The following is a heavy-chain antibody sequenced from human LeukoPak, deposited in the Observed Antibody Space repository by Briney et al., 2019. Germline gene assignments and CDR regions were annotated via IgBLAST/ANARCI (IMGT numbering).Heavy chain of an antibody. V-gene: IGHV4-59*01. CDR2: IYYSGST. CDR1: GGSISSYY. D-gene: IGHD1-26*01. CDR3: TRDRELGF. J-gene: IGHJ4*02. Sequence: SETLSLTCTVSGGSISSYYWSWIRQPPGKGLEWIGYIYYSGSTSYYPSLKSRVTISGDTSKNQFSLKLSSVTAADTAVYYCTRDRELGFWGQGTLVTVSS.